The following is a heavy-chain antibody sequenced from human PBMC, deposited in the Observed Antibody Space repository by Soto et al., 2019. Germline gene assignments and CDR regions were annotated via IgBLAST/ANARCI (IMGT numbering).Heavy chain of an antibody. V-gene: IGHV4-39*01. Sequence: SETLSLTCTVSYGSISVSNVFWGWVRQPPGKGLEWIGNIDYSGTDYFNPSLGTRVTFPVDTSKNQFSLTLYSVTAADTAVYYCARTTGRHLDFWGPAIMATVS. CDR2: IDYSGTD. D-gene: IGHD4-4*01. J-gene: IGHJ4*02. CDR1: YGSISVSNVF. CDR3: ARTTGRHLDF.